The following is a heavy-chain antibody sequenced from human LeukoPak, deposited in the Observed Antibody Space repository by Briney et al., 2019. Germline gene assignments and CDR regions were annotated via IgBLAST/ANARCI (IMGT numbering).Heavy chain of an antibody. CDR1: GFTFSSYE. J-gene: IGHJ4*02. D-gene: IGHD3-22*01. CDR2: ISSSGSTI. CDR3: ARERYYDGYSDFDY. V-gene: IGHV3-48*03. Sequence: PGGSLRLSCAASGFTFSSYEMNWVRQAPGKELEWVSYISSSGSTIYYADSVKGRFTISRDNAKNSLYLQMNSLRAEDTAVYYCARERYYDGYSDFDYWGQGTLVTVSS.